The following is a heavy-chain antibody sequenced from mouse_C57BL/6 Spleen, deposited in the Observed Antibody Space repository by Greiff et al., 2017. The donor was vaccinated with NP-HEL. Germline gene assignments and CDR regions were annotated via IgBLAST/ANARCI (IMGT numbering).Heavy chain of an antibody. CDR2: IDPSDSYT. D-gene: IGHD1-1*01. Sequence: QVQLQQPGAELVMPGASVKLSCKASGYTFTSYWMHWVKQRPGQGLEWIGEIDPSDSYTNYNQKFKGKSTLTVDKSSSTAYMQLSSLTSEDSAVYYCARAGSSYYWGQGTTLTVSS. V-gene: IGHV1-69*01. CDR3: ARAGSSYY. CDR1: GYTFTSYW. J-gene: IGHJ2*01.